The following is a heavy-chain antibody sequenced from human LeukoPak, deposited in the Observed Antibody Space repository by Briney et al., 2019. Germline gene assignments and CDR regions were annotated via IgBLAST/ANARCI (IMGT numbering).Heavy chain of an antibody. CDR1: GGSFSGYY. J-gene: IGHJ4*02. Sequence: PSGTLSLTCAVYGGSFSGYYWSWIRQPPGKGLVWIGEINHSGSTNYNPSLKSRVTISVDTSKNQFSLKLSSVTAADTAVYYCARSFWSGYYTYFDYWGQGTLVTVSS. CDR2: INHSGST. D-gene: IGHD3-3*01. V-gene: IGHV4-34*01. CDR3: ARSFWSGYYTYFDY.